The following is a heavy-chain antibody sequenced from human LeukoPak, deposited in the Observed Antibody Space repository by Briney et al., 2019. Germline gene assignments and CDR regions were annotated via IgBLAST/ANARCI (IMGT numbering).Heavy chain of an antibody. Sequence: PGGSLRLSCAASGFTFSNYEMKWVRQARGKGLEWLSYISSSGNTIYYADSVKGRFTIYRDNAKNSLYLQMNSLRDNDTAVYYCARSRQHSFDYWGQGTLVTVSS. CDR2: ISSSGNTI. D-gene: IGHD1-1*01. J-gene: IGHJ4*02. CDR1: GFTFSNYE. V-gene: IGHV3-48*03. CDR3: ARSRQHSFDY.